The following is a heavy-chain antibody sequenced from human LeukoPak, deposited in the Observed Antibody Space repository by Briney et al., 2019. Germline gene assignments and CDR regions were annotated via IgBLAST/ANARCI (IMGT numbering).Heavy chain of an antibody. J-gene: IGHJ4*02. Sequence: PGGSLRLSCAASGFTFSSYGMHWVRQAPGKGLEWVVCIRYDGSNKYYADSVKGRFTISRDNSKNTLYLQMNSLRVEDTAIYYCAEGRGYCTGGSCYSDYWGQGTLVTVSS. D-gene: IGHD2-15*01. V-gene: IGHV3-30*02. CDR3: AEGRGYCTGGSCYSDY. CDR1: GFTFSSYG. CDR2: IRYDGSNK.